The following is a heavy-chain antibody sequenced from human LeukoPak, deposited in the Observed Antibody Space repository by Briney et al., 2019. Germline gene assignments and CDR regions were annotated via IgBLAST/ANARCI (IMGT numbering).Heavy chain of an antibody. V-gene: IGHV3-23*01. D-gene: IGHD6-13*01. Sequence: GGSLRLSCAVSGITLSNYGMSWVRQAPGKGLEWVAGISGSGGRTSYADSVKGRFTISRDSPKNTLYLQMNSLRAEDTAVYFCAKARIAAAGTGAFDVWGQGTMVTVSS. CDR2: ISGSGGRT. CDR3: AKARIAAAGTGAFDV. CDR1: GITLSNYG. J-gene: IGHJ3*01.